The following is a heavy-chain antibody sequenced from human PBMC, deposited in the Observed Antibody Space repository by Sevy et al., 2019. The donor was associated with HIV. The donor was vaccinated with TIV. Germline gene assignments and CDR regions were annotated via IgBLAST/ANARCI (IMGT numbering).Heavy chain of an antibody. J-gene: IGHJ4*02. CDR1: GDSINNYY. D-gene: IGHD2-2*01. Sequence: SETLSLTCSVSGDSINNYYWSWIRQPPGKGLEWIGYTSYSGTTNYSPSLKSRVDISVDTSMHHFSLKISSVTAADTAVYCCAGLRWDVVDAPGARPGCYFDSWGQGILVTVSS. CDR2: TSYSGTT. CDR3: AGLRWDVVDAPGARPGCYFDS. V-gene: IGHV4-59*12.